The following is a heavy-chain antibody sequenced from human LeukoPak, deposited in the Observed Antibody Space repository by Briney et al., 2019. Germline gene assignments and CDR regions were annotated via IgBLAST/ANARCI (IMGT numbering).Heavy chain of an antibody. D-gene: IGHD6-13*01. CDR1: GGSISSSSYY. J-gene: IGHJ3*02. CDR3: AKSNGYGLADI. Sequence: SETLSLTCTVSGGSISSSSYYWGWIRQPPGKGLEWIGNIFYSGSTYYSPSLKSRVTISLDTSRNQFSLKLNSVTAADTAVYYCAKSNGYGLADIWGQGTMVTVSS. V-gene: IGHV4-39*07. CDR2: IFYSGST.